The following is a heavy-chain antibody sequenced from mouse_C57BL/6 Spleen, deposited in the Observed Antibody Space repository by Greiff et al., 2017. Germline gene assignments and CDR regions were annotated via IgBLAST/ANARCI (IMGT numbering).Heavy chain of an antibody. CDR3: ARWDYGSRGFDY. D-gene: IGHD1-1*01. Sequence: QVQLQQPGAELVRPGSSVKLSCKASGYTFTSYWMHWVKQRPIQGLEWIGNIDPSDSETHYNQKFKDKATLTVDKSSSTAYMQLSSLTSEDSAVYYCARWDYGSRGFDYWGQGTTLTVSS. J-gene: IGHJ2*01. V-gene: IGHV1-52*01. CDR1: GYTFTSYW. CDR2: IDPSDSET.